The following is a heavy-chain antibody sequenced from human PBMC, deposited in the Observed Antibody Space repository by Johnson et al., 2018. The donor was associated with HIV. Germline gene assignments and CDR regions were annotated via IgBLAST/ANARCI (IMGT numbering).Heavy chain of an antibody. D-gene: IGHD7-27*01. CDR1: GFTFDDYA. CDR2: ITWTSGEL. CDR3: AKVKSWGLDAFDI. Sequence: LPPVEPGGGLVQPGRSLRLSCVASGFTFDDYAMHWVRQAPGRGLEWVSGITWTSGELDYADSVEGRFTISRDNTKNSLYLQMNSLRAEDTALYYCAKVKSWGLDAFDIWGQGTMVTVSS. V-gene: IGHV3-9*01. J-gene: IGHJ3*02.